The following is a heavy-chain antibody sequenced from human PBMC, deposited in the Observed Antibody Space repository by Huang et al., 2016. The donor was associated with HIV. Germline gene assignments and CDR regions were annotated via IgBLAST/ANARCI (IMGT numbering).Heavy chain of an antibody. D-gene: IGHD2-15*01. J-gene: IGHJ3*02. CDR2: IYTSGST. Sequence: QVQLRESGPGLVKPSQTLSLTCTVSGASISSGSYYWTWIRQPAGKGLDWIGHIYTSGSTNSNPSLKSRVTISIDTSKNHFSLRLNSVTAADTAVYYCATWPPGSQMRAFDIWGPGTMITVSS. V-gene: IGHV4-61*09. CDR3: ATWPPGSQMRAFDI. CDR1: GASISSGSYY.